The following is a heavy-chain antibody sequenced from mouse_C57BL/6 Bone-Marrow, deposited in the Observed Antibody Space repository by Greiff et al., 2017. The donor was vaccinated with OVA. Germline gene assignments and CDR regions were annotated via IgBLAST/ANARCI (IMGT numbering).Heavy chain of an antibody. CDR2: IDPSDSYT. Sequence: QVQLKQPGAELVMPGASVKLSCKASGYTFTSYWMHWVKQRPGQGLEWIGEIDPSDSYTNYNQKFKGKSTLTVDKSSSTAYMQLSSLTSEDSAVYYCAKGLYYGNYDFDYWGQGTTLTVSS. J-gene: IGHJ2*01. CDR1: GYTFTSYW. D-gene: IGHD2-1*01. CDR3: AKGLYYGNYDFDY. V-gene: IGHV1-69*01.